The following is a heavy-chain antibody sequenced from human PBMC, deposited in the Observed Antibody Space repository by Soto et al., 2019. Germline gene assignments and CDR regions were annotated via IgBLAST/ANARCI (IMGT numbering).Heavy chain of an antibody. Sequence: QVQLVESGGGVVQPGRSLRLSCAASGFTFSSYGMHWVRQAPGKGLERVAVISYDGSNKYYADSVKGRFTISRDNSKNTLYLQMNSLRAEDTAVYYCAKDNLGCSGGSCYPLDYWGQGTLVTVSS. J-gene: IGHJ4*02. CDR3: AKDNLGCSGGSCYPLDY. CDR1: GFTFSSYG. D-gene: IGHD2-15*01. V-gene: IGHV3-30*18. CDR2: ISYDGSNK.